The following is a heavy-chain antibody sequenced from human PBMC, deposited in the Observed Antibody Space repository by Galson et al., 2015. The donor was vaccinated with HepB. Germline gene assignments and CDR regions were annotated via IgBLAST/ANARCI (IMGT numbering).Heavy chain of an antibody. CDR2: IIPIFGTG. V-gene: IGHV1-69*13. D-gene: IGHD7-27*01. Sequence: SVKVSCKASGGTFSSYTVSWVRQAPGQGLEWMGGIIPIFGTGNYAQKFQGRVTITADESTNTAYMGLSSLRSEDTAVYYCAATHNWGKDYWGQGTLVIVSS. CDR1: GGTFSSYT. J-gene: IGHJ4*02. CDR3: AATHNWGKDY.